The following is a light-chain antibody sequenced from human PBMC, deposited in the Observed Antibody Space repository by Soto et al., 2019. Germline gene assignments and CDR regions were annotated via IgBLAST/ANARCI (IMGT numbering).Light chain of an antibody. CDR1: QSVSRN. V-gene: IGKV3-11*01. Sequence: DIALTQSPGTLYLSPGERATLSCRASQSVSRNLAWHQQKPGQAPRLLIYGVSNRATGVPARFSGSGSETEFTLTISSLEPEDFAVYYCQQRGTFGGGTKVDIK. CDR2: GVS. CDR3: QQRGT. J-gene: IGKJ4*01.